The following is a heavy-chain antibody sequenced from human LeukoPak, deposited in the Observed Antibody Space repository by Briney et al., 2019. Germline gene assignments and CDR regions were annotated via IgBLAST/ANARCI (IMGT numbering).Heavy chain of an antibody. J-gene: IGHJ6*02. CDR1: GLTLSRHW. V-gene: IGHV3-7*05. CDR3: ARGHYDMDV. CDR2: INEDGSQE. Sequence: GGSLRLSCAASGLTLSRHWMSWVRQAPGKGLEWVANINEDGSQEHHVDSVKGRFSISRDNAKNSLNLQMNSLRAEDTAVYYCARGHYDMDVWGQGTPVTVSS.